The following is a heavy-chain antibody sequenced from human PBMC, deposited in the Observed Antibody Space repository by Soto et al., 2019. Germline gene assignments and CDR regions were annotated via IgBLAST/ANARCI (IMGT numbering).Heavy chain of an antibody. CDR3: ARHEQFHYSYYGKDV. CDR1: VFRFITFW. CDR2: INPGDFDFDT. J-gene: IGHJ6*02. Sequence: PLQLMRISCKAAVFRFITFWIAWVRQKPGKGQEWVGIINPGDFDFDTRYSPSLQGHVTISAERSTRTAYLQWSSLKASDTAMYSCARHEQFHYSYYGKDVWGQGSTVTVSS. V-gene: IGHV5-51*01.